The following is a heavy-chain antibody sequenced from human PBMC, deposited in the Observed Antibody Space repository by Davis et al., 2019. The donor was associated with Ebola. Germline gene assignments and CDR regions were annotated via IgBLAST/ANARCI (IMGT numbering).Heavy chain of an antibody. CDR2: ISSNGGDT. CDR3: ARCGYSSGWYGINWFDP. D-gene: IGHD6-19*01. CDR1: GFTFSSYA. V-gene: IGHV3-64D*06. J-gene: IGHJ5*02. Sequence: GESLKISCAASGFTFSSYAMHWVRQAPGKGLTYVSAISSNGGDTYYADSVKGRFTISRDNSKNTLFLQMSSLRTEDTAVYYCARCGYSSGWYGINWFDPWGQGTLVTVSS.